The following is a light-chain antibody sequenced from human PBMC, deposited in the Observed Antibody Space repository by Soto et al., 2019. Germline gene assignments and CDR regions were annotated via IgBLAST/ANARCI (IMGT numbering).Light chain of an antibody. Sequence: NFMLTQPHSGAESPGKTVTISCTGSSGSIAINYVKWFQQRPGSAPTTVIYEDNKRPSGSHDLFSGSIDSSSTAASHTTSGLKTEDAADSYYKSYDDNMLVFGGGT. CDR2: EDN. CDR3: KSYDDNMLV. CDR1: SGSIAINY. J-gene: IGLJ3*02. V-gene: IGLV6-57*02.